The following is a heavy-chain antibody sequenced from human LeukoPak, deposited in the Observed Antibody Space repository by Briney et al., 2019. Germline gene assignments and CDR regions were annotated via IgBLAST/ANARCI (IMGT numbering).Heavy chain of an antibody. CDR1: GYTFTSHG. J-gene: IGHJ5*02. CDR2: IKPNNGGT. D-gene: IGHD1-14*01. CDR3: ARTSITRNSFDP. Sequence: GASVKVSCKPSGYTFTSHGISWVRQAPGQGLEWMGWIKPNNGGTNYAQKFQGRVTMTRDTSISTAYMEVRRLRSDDTAVYYCARTSITRNSFDPWGQGTLVTVSS. V-gene: IGHV1-2*02.